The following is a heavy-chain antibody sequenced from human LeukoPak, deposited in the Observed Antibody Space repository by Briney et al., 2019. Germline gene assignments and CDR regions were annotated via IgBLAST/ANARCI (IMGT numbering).Heavy chain of an antibody. D-gene: IGHD3-9*01. J-gene: IGHJ4*02. V-gene: IGHV4-4*07. CDR3: ARGRHFDWLLFDC. Sequence: SETLSLTCTVSGGSISSYFWSWIRQPAGKGLEWNGRIYTSGSTSYNPSLKSRVTMSADTSKNQFSLRLSSVTAADTAVYYCARGRHFDWLLFDCWGQGTLVTVSS. CDR1: GGSISSYF. CDR2: IYTSGST.